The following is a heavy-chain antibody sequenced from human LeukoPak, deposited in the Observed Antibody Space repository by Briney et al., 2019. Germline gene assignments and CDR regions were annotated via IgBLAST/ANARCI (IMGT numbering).Heavy chain of an antibody. CDR3: ARGGGGHHWYFDL. Sequence: ASVKVSCKASGYTFTSYAMNWVRQAPGQGLEWMGWINTNTGNPTYAQGFTGRFVFSLDTSVSTAYLQICSIKAEDTAVYYCARGGGGHHWYFDLWGRGTLVTVSS. D-gene: IGHD2-15*01. J-gene: IGHJ2*01. CDR2: INTNTGNP. V-gene: IGHV7-4-1*01. CDR1: GYTFTSYA.